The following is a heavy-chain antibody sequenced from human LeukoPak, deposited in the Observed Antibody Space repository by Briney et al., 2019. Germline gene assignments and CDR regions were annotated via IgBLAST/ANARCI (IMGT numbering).Heavy chain of an antibody. J-gene: IGHJ3*02. D-gene: IGHD1-26*01. CDR1: GGSISSGSYY. CDR3: ARDRNLRGRGSYYGQGGPEAFDI. CDR2: IYTSGST. V-gene: IGHV4-61*02. Sequence: PSETLSLTCTVSGGSISSGSYYWSWIRQPAGKGLEWIGRIYTSGSTNYNPSLKSRVTISVDTSKNQFSLKLSSVTAADTAVYYCARDRNLRGRGSYYGQGGPEAFDIWGQGTMVTVSS.